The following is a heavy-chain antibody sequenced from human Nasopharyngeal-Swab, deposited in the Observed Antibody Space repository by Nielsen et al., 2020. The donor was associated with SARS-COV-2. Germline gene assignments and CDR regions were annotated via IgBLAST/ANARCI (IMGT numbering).Heavy chain of an antibody. CDR3: AKDLRGPYFF. Sequence: VRQMPGKGLEWAAAIVGSGDISGSGGSTYYADSVKGRFTISRDNSKNTLSLQMNSLGAEDTAVYYCAKDLRGPYFFWGQGTLVTVSS. V-gene: IGHV3-23*01. J-gene: IGHJ4*02. CDR2: IVGSGDISGSGGST. D-gene: IGHD2/OR15-2a*01.